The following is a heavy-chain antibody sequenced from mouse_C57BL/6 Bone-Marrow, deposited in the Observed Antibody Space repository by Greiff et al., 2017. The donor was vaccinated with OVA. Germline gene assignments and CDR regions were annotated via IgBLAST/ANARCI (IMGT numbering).Heavy chain of an antibody. CDR1: GYAFTNYL. D-gene: IGHD1-1*01. CDR3: ARGFWTTVFDY. V-gene: IGHV1-54*01. Sequence: QVQLKESGAELVRPGTSVKVSCKASGYAFTNYLIEWVKQRPGQGLEWIGVINPGSGGTNYNEKFKGKATLTADKSSSTAYMQLSSLTSEDSAVYFCARGFWTTVFDYWGQGTTLTVSS. J-gene: IGHJ2*01. CDR2: INPGSGGT.